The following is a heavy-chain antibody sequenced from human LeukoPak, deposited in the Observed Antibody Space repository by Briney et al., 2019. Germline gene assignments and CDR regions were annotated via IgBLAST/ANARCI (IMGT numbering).Heavy chain of an antibody. CDR3: AELGITMIGGV. V-gene: IGHV3-23*01. D-gene: IGHD3-10*02. J-gene: IGHJ6*04. CDR1: GSTFSSYA. CDR2: ISGSGGST. Sequence: GGSLRLSCAASGSTFSSYAMSWVRQAPGKGLEWVSAISGSGGSTYYADSVKGRFTISRDNAKNSLYLQMNSLRAEDTAVYYCAELGITMIGGVWGKGTTVTISS.